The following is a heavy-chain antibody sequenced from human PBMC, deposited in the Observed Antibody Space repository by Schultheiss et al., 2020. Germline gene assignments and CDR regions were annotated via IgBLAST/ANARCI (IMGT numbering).Heavy chain of an antibody. Sequence: GESLKISCAASGFTFSSYSMNWVRQAPGKGLEWVSSISSSSSYIYYADSVKGRFTISRDNAKNSLYLQMNSLRAEDTAVYYCARGYCSSTSCYPWEYYYYGMDVWGQGTTVTVSS. CDR1: GFTFSSYS. D-gene: IGHD2-2*01. V-gene: IGHV3-21*01. CDR2: ISSSSSYI. CDR3: ARGYCSSTSCYPWEYYYYGMDV. J-gene: IGHJ6*02.